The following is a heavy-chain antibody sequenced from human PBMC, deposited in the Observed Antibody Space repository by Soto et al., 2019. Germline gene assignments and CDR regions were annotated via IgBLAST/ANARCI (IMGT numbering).Heavy chain of an antibody. CDR3: ARALKVGYSSSWYVYYYGMDV. CDR1: GYTFTSYG. Sequence: GASVKVSCKASGYTFTSYGISWVRQAPGQGLEWMGWISAYSGNTNYAQKLQGRVTMTTDTSTSTAYMELRSLRSDDTAVYYCARALKVGYSSSWYVYYYGMDVWGQGTTVTVSS. CDR2: ISAYSGNT. D-gene: IGHD6-13*01. V-gene: IGHV1-18*01. J-gene: IGHJ6*02.